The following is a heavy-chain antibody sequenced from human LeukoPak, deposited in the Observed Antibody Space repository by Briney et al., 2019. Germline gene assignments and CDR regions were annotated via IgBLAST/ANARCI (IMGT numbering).Heavy chain of an antibody. CDR2: ISYDGSNK. V-gene: IGHV3-30*18. CDR3: AKVKLLWFGELSYFDY. CDR1: GFTFSNYG. D-gene: IGHD3-10*01. J-gene: IGHJ4*02. Sequence: GGSLRLSCAAAGFTFSNYGMHWVRQAPGEGLEWVAAISYDGSNKYYADSVKGRFTISRDNTKNTLYLQMNSLRAEDTAVYYCAKVKLLWFGELSYFDYWGQGTMVSVSS.